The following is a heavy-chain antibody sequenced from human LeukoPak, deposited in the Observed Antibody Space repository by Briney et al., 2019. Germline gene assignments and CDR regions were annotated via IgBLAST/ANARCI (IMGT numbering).Heavy chain of an antibody. V-gene: IGHV4-30-2*01. CDR1: GGSISSGGYY. J-gene: IGHJ4*02. CDR3: ARDASDRHWAQLMSY. Sequence: PSETLSLTCTVSGGSISSGGYYWSWIRQPPGKGLEWIGYIYHSGSTYYNPSLKSRVTISVDRSKNQFSLKLSSVTAADTAVYYCARDASDRHWAQLMSYWGQGTLVTVSS. D-gene: IGHD7-27*01. CDR2: IYHSGST.